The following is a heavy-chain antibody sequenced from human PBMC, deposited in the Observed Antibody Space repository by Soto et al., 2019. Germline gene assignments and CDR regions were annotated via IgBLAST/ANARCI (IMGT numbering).Heavy chain of an antibody. Sequence: QVQLQQWGAGLLKPSETLSLTCAVYGGSFSSYYWSWIRQPPGKGLEWIGVINHSGSTNYEPSLKSRVTISIDTSKNQVSLTLSSVTAADTAVYYCARGEPRFMEWLLLSEYFDPWGQGTLVTVSS. CDR3: ARGEPRFMEWLLLSEYFDP. D-gene: IGHD3-3*01. J-gene: IGHJ5*02. V-gene: IGHV4-34*01. CDR2: INHSGST. CDR1: GGSFSSYY.